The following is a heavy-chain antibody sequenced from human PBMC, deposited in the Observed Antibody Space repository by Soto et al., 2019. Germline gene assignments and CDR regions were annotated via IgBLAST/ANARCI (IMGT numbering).Heavy chain of an antibody. CDR1: GGTISGYY. Sequence: SETLSLTCIVSGGTISGYYWTWIRQPAGKGLEWIGRIYSSGNTKYNPSLQSRVTMSLDTSNNQFSLRLTSVTAADTAVYYCARGQRFSDWFDPWGQGTLVTVS. CDR2: IYSSGNT. D-gene: IGHD3-3*01. J-gene: IGHJ5*02. CDR3: ARGQRFSDWFDP. V-gene: IGHV4-4*07.